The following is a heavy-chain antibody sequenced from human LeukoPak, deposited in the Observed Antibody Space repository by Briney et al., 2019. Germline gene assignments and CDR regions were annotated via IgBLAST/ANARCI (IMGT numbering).Heavy chain of an antibody. Sequence: SETLSLTCTVSGGSISSGGYYWSWIRQPPGKGLEWIGYIYYSGSTYYNPSLKSRVTISVDTSKNQFSLKLSSVTAADTAVYYCASPIAAAGIYYMDVWGKGTTVTVSS. CDR1: GGSISSGGYY. CDR3: ASPIAAAGIYYMDV. CDR2: IYYSGST. D-gene: IGHD6-13*01. J-gene: IGHJ6*03. V-gene: IGHV4-30-2*03.